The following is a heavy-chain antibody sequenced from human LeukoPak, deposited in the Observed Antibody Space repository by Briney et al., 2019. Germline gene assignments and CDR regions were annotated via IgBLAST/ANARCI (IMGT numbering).Heavy chain of an antibody. CDR3: ARLSEERIFGVVTGPWY. V-gene: IGHV1-18*01. J-gene: IGHJ4*02. D-gene: IGHD3-3*01. CDR2: ISAYNGNT. CDR1: GYTFTSYG. Sequence: ASVKVSCKASGYTFTSYGISWVRQAPGQGLEWMGWISAYNGNTNYAQKLQGRVTMTTDTSTSTAYMELRSLRSDDTAVYYCARLSEERIFGVVTGPWYWGQGTLVTVSS.